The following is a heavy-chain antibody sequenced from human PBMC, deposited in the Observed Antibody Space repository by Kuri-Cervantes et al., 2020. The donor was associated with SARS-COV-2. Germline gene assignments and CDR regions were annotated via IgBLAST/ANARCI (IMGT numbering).Heavy chain of an antibody. CDR3: ARGVPGY. D-gene: IGHD6-6*01. CDR2: ISYDGSNK. Sequence: GESLKISCAASRFSFSSYTLHWVRQAPGKGLECVAVISYDGSNKYYADSVKGRFTISRDNSKNTLYLQMNSLRAEDTAVYYCARGVPGYWGQGSLVTVSS. V-gene: IGHV3-30-3*01. J-gene: IGHJ4*02. CDR1: RFSFSSYT.